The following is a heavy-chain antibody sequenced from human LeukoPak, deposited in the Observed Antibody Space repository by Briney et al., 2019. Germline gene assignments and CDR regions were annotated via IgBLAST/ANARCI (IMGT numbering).Heavy chain of an antibody. CDR1: GFTFSSYA. CDR2: ISSSGSTI. Sequence: GGSLRLSCAASGFTFSSYAMSWVRQAPGKGLEWLSYISSSGSTIYYVDFVKGRFTISRDNAKNSLYLQMNILRAEDTAVYYCARGPSNYDFVYYHYGVDVWGQGTTVTVSS. D-gene: IGHD4-11*01. CDR3: ARGPSNYDFVYYHYGVDV. V-gene: IGHV3-48*04. J-gene: IGHJ6*02.